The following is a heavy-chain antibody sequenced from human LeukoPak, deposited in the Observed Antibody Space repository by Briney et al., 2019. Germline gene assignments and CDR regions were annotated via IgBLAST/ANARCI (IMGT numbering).Heavy chain of an antibody. CDR3: AKVSAYCGGDCYGPFDY. D-gene: IGHD2-21*02. CDR2: ISYDGSNK. J-gene: IGHJ4*02. CDR1: GFTFSSYG. Sequence: GRSLRLSCAASGFTFSSYGMHWVRQAPGKGLEWVAVISYDGSNKYYADSVKGRFTISRDNSKNTLYLQMNSLRAEDTAVYYCAKVSAYCGGDCYGPFDYWGQGTLVSVSS. V-gene: IGHV3-30*18.